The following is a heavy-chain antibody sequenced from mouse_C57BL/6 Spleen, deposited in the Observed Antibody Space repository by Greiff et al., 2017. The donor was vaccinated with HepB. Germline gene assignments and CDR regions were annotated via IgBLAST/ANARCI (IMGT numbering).Heavy chain of an antibody. CDR2: IDPNSGGT. V-gene: IGHV1-72*01. CDR3: ARGEGPQTAQAFYFDY. CDR1: GYTFTSYW. D-gene: IGHD3-2*02. Sequence: QVQLQQSGAELVKPGASVKLSCKASGYTFTSYWMHWVKQRPGRGLEWIGRIDPNSGGTKYNEKFKSKATLTVDKPSSTAYMQLSSLTSEDSAVYYGARGEGPQTAQAFYFDYWGQGTTLTVSS. J-gene: IGHJ2*01.